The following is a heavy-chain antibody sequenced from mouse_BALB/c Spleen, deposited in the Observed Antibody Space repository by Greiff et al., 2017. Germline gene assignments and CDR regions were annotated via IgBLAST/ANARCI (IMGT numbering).Heavy chain of an antibody. J-gene: IGHJ2*01. V-gene: IGHV1-9*01. CDR3: ARYLLRGNYFDY. D-gene: IGHD1-1*01. CDR1: GYTFSSYW. Sequence: QVQLQQSGAELMKPGASVKISCKATGYTFSSYWIEWVKQRPGHGLEWIGEILPGSGSTNYNEKFKGKATFTADTSSNTAYMQLSSLTSEDSAVYYCARYLLRGNYFDYWGQGTTLTVSS. CDR2: ILPGSGST.